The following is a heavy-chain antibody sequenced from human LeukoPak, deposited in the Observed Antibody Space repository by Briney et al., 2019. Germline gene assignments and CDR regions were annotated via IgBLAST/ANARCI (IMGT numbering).Heavy chain of an antibody. Sequence: SETLSLTCTVSGGSISSSSYYWGWIRQPPGKGLEWIGSIYYSGSTYYNPSLKSRVTISVDTSKNQFSLKLSSVTAADTAVYYCAREHYFYHMDGWGEGTTVTVSS. CDR1: GGSISSSSYY. CDR2: IYYSGST. V-gene: IGHV4-39*07. CDR3: AREHYFYHMDG. J-gene: IGHJ6*03.